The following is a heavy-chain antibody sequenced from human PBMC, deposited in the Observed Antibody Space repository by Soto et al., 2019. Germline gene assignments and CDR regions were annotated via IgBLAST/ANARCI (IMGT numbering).Heavy chain of an antibody. Sequence: ASVKVSCKASGYTFTSYAMHWVRQAPGQRLEWMGWINAGNGNTKYSQKFQGRVTITRDTSASTAYMELSSLRSEDTAVYYCARGYDILTGYVYWGQGTQVTVS. V-gene: IGHV1-3*01. D-gene: IGHD3-9*01. CDR3: ARGYDILTGYVY. CDR2: INAGNGNT. J-gene: IGHJ4*02. CDR1: GYTFTSYA.